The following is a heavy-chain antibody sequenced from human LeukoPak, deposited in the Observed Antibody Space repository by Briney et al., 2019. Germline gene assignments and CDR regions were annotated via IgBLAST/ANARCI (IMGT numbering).Heavy chain of an antibody. CDR3: ARDLPVAGTGRRVFYFDY. D-gene: IGHD6-19*01. J-gene: IGHJ4*02. CDR2: ISSSSSTI. CDR1: GFTFSSYS. Sequence: PGGSLRLSCAASGFTFSSYSMNWVRQAPGKGLEWVSYISSSSSTIYYADSVKGRFTISRDNAKNSLYLQMNSLRAEDTAVYYCARDLPVAGTGRRVFYFDYWGQGTLVTVSS. V-gene: IGHV3-48*01.